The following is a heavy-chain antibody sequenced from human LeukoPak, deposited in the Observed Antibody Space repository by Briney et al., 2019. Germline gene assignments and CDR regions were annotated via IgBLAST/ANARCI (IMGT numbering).Heavy chain of an antibody. V-gene: IGHV4-59*08. J-gene: IGHJ5*02. Sequence: SETLSLTCTVSGGSISGYYWSWIRQPPGKGLEWIGYIYYSGSTNYNPSLKSRVTMSVDTSKNQFSLKLSSVTAADTAVYYCARQVWELRTNWFDPWGQGTLVTVSS. D-gene: IGHD1-26*01. CDR3: ARQVWELRTNWFDP. CDR1: GGSISGYY. CDR2: IYYSGST.